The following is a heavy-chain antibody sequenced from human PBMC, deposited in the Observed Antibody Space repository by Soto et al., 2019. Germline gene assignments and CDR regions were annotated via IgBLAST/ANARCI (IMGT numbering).Heavy chain of an antibody. V-gene: IGHV4-34*01. Sequence: QVQLQQWGAELLKPSETLSLTCDVYGGSFSRYYWNWIRQPPGKGLEWLGEINHSGSTNYIPSLESRVTISLDTSKTQFPQKLTSVTAADTAVYYCARGEGRLVGTWFDPWGQGTLVTVSS. J-gene: IGHJ5*02. CDR3: ARGEGRLVGTWFDP. CDR2: INHSGST. CDR1: GGSFSRYY. D-gene: IGHD5-12*01.